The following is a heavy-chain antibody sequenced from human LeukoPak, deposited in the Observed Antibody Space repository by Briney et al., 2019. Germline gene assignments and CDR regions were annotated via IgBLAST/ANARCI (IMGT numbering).Heavy chain of an antibody. J-gene: IGHJ4*02. Sequence: PGGSLRLSCAASGFTFSSYDMHWVRQPAGKGLEWVSAIGPAGDTYYPGSVKGRFTVSRENAKSSLYLQMNSLSAGDTAAYYCARGYSGSLDYWGQGTVVTVSS. CDR1: GFTFSSYD. CDR3: ARGYSGSLDY. CDR2: IGPAGDT. V-gene: IGHV3-13*01. D-gene: IGHD2-21*01.